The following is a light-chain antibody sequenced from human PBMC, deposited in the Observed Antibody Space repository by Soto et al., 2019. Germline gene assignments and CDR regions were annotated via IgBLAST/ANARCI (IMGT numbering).Light chain of an antibody. CDR3: QQYGSSHPHT. J-gene: IGKJ4*01. CDR2: GAS. V-gene: IGKV3-20*01. CDR1: QSVSSSY. Sequence: EIVLTQSPGTLSLSPGERATLSCRASQSVSSSYLAWYQQKPGQAPSLLIYGASSRATGSPDRFSGSGSGTDFSLTIISLEPEDFAVYYCQQYGSSHPHTFGGGTKVEIK.